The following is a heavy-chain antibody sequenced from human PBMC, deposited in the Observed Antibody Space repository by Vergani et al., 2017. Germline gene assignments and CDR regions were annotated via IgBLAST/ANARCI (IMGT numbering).Heavy chain of an antibody. CDR2: IKQDGSEK. CDR1: GFTFSSYW. D-gene: IGHD4-23*01. CDR3: ARDSPRDSVERSPYYFDY. Sequence: EVQLVESGGGLVQPGGSLRLSCAASGFTFSSYWMSWVRQAPGKGLEWVANIKQDGSEKYYVDSVKGRFTITRDNAKNSLYLQMNSLRDEDTAVYYCARDSPRDSVERSPYYFDYWGQGTLVTVSS. V-gene: IGHV3-7*01. J-gene: IGHJ4*02.